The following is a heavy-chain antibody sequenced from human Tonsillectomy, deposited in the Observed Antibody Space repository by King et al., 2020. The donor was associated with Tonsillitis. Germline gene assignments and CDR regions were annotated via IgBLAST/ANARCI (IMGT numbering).Heavy chain of an antibody. D-gene: IGHD2-21*02. CDR2: IIPILGIA. J-gene: IGHJ6*02. Sequence: QLVQSGAEVKKPGSSVKVSCKASGGTFSSYAISWVRQAPGQGLEWMGRIIPILGIANYAQKFQGRVTITADKSTSTAYMELSSLRSEDTAVYYWATEGSVVVTATGGVGYYYYGMDVWGQGTTVTVSS. V-gene: IGHV1-69*04. CDR1: GGTFSSYA. CDR3: ATEGSVVVTATGGVGYYYYGMDV.